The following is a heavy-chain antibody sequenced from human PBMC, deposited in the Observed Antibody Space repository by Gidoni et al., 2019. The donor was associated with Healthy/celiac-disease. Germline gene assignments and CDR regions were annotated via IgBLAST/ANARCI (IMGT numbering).Heavy chain of an antibody. CDR1: GLTFSSFA. Sequence: GQLFEPGGGLVQPGGSLRLSFAASGLTFSSFAMSWVPQAPGKGLEWVSAISGGGGSTYYVDSVKGRFTISRDNSKNTLYLQMNSLRAEDTAVYYCAKDWRYYDSSGYYSTVDYWGQGTLVTVSS. J-gene: IGHJ4*02. V-gene: IGHV3-23*01. CDR3: AKDWRYYDSSGYYSTVDY. D-gene: IGHD3-22*01. CDR2: ISGGGGST.